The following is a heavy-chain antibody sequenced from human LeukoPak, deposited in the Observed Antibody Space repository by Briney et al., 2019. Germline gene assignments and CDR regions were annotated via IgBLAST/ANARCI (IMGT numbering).Heavy chain of an antibody. CDR3: ARSYGDFDYYDC. CDR1: RFTFSSYD. V-gene: IGHV3-48*03. J-gene: IGHJ4*02. CDR2: ISSSGSAI. Sequence: GGSLRLSCAASRFTFSSYDMSWVRQAPGKGLEWISYISSSGSAIYYADSVRGRFTISRDNAKNSLNLQMNSLRAEDTAIYYCARSYGDFDYYDCWGQGTLVTVSS. D-gene: IGHD4-17*01.